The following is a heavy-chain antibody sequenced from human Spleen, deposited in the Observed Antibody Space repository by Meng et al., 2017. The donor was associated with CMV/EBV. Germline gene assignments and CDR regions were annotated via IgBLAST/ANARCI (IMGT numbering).Heavy chain of an antibody. Sequence: QVQRQQSGPGLVQPSQTLSLTCAISVDSVSIISAAWIWIRQSPSRGLEWLGRTYYRSTWYNGYAVSVKSRITINPDTSKNQFSLQLNSVTPEDTAMYYCARSGSSGWIDYWGQGTLVTVSS. J-gene: IGHJ4*02. V-gene: IGHV6-1*01. CDR2: TYYRSTWYN. CDR1: VDSVSIISAA. CDR3: ARSGSSGWIDY. D-gene: IGHD6-19*01.